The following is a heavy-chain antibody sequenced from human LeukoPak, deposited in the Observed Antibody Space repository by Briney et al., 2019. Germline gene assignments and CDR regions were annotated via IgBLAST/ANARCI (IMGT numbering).Heavy chain of an antibody. J-gene: IGHJ4*02. V-gene: IGHV3-33*03. CDR1: GFIFSSYG. D-gene: IGHD6-19*01. CDR2: IWHDGSAE. Sequence: GGSLRLSCAASGFIFSSYGMYWVRQAPGKGLEWVAVIWHDGSAEFYADSVRGRFTISRDDSKNTVYLQMNSLRVEDTALYYCAKDSRGGWSGYFDYWGQGILVTVSS. CDR3: AKDSRGGWSGYFDY.